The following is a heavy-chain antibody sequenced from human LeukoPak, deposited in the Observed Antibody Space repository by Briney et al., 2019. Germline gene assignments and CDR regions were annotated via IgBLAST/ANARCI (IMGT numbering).Heavy chain of an antibody. Sequence: LRLSCAASGFTFSDHYMDWVRQPPGKGLEWIGYIYYSGSTYYNPSLKSRVTISVDTSKNQFSLKLSSVTAADTAVYYCARALPGIAAAGRDHLDYWGQGTLVTVSS. CDR3: ARALPGIAAAGRDHLDY. V-gene: IGHV4-30-4*08. D-gene: IGHD6-13*01. J-gene: IGHJ4*02. CDR1: GFTFSDHY. CDR2: IYYSGST.